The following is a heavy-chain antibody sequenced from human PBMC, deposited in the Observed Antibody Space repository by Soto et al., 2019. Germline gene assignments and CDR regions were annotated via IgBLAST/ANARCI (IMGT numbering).Heavy chain of an antibody. Sequence: QVPLVQSGAEVKKPGSSVKVSCKAAGGTLSSHAISWVRQAPGQGLEWMGGIIPIFGTPNYAQKFQGRVTITADEFTSTAYMELSSLRSEDTAVYFCARVTGGYSGYEGYYYYTMDVWGQGTTVTVSS. CDR1: GGTLSSHA. CDR2: IIPIFGTP. D-gene: IGHD5-12*01. J-gene: IGHJ6*02. V-gene: IGHV1-69*01. CDR3: ARVTGGYSGYEGYYYYTMDV.